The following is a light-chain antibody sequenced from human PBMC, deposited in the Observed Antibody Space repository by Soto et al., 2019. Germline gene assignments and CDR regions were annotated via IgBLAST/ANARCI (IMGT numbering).Light chain of an antibody. Sequence: EIVLTQSPGTLSLAPGERATLSCRASQRVSSRNLAWYQQKPGQAPRLLIYGESSRATGIPDRFSGSGSGTDFTLTISRLEPEDFAVYYCQQYGDSPPYTFGQGTKLEIK. CDR2: GES. CDR3: QQYGDSPPYT. V-gene: IGKV3-20*01. J-gene: IGKJ2*01. CDR1: QRVSSRN.